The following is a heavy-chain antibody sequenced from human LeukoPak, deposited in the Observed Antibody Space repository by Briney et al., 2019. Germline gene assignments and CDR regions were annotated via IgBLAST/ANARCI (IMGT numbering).Heavy chain of an antibody. CDR2: MNPNSGNT. CDR3: ARWVVSDNWFDP. CDR1: GYTFTSYG. D-gene: IGHD2-15*01. Sequence: ASVKVSCKASGYTFTSYGISWVRQAPGQGLEWMGWMNPNSGNTGYAQKFQGRVTMTRNTSITTAYMELSSLRSEDTAVYYCARWVVSDNWFDPWGQGTLVTVSS. J-gene: IGHJ5*02. V-gene: IGHV1-8*02.